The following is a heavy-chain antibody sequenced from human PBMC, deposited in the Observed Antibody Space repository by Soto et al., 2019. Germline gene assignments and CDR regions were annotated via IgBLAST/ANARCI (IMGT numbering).Heavy chain of an antibody. CDR3: AKAYCSGGSCYFNWFDP. Sequence: PGGSLRLSCAASGFTFSSYGMHWVRQAPGKGLEWVAVISYDGSNKYYADSVKGRFTISRDNSKNTLYLQMNSLRAEDTAVYYCAKAYCSGGSCYFNWFDPWGQGT. J-gene: IGHJ5*02. D-gene: IGHD2-15*01. CDR1: GFTFSSYG. V-gene: IGHV3-30*18. CDR2: ISYDGSNK.